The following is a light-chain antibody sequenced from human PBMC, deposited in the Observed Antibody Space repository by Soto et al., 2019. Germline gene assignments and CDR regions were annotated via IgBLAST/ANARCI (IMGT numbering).Light chain of an antibody. Sequence: DIPMTQSPSTLSASVGDRVTITCRASQSISSWLAWYQQKPGKAPKLLIHGASSLESGVPSRFSGSGSGTEFTLTISSLQPDDFAAYYCQQYKSAMYTFGQGTKLEIK. CDR1: QSISSW. CDR3: QQYKSAMYT. CDR2: GAS. V-gene: IGKV1-5*01. J-gene: IGKJ2*01.